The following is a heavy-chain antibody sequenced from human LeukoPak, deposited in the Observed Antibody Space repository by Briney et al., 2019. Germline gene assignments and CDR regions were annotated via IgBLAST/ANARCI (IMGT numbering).Heavy chain of an antibody. CDR1: VGTFSTYA. V-gene: IGHV1-69*04. CDR3: AREGYYGSGSYYPRAFDI. Sequence: ASVNVSYKASVGTFSTYAISWVRQAPGQGLEWMGRIIPILGIANYAQKFQGRVTITADKSTSTAYMELSSLRSEDTAVYYCAREGYYGSGSYYPRAFDIWGQGTMVTVSS. J-gene: IGHJ3*02. CDR2: IIPILGIA. D-gene: IGHD3-10*01.